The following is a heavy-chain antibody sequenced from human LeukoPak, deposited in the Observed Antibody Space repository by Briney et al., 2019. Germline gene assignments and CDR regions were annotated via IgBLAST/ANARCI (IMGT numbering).Heavy chain of an antibody. CDR3: ARGREYYDSSGYYYGKYRATGLFDY. J-gene: IGHJ4*02. V-gene: IGHV4-34*01. D-gene: IGHD3-22*01. CDR1: GGSFSGYY. Sequence: SETLSLTCAVYGGSFSGYYWSWIRQPPGKGLEWIGEINHSGSTNYNPSLKSRVTISVDTSKNQFSLKLSSVTAADTAVYYCARGREYYDSSGYYYGKYRATGLFDYWGQGTLVTVFS. CDR2: INHSGST.